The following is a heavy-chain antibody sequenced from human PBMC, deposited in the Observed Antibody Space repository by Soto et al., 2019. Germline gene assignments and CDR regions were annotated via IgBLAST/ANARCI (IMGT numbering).Heavy chain of an antibody. D-gene: IGHD6-13*01. CDR2: INPSGGNT. CDR1: GYTFTSYY. J-gene: IGHJ6*02. Sequence: QVQLVQSGAEVKKPGASVKVSCKASGYTFTSYYMHWVRQAPGQGLEWMGVINPSGGNTNYPQKDEGRVTMTSDTSTSTVSMELSSLRSEDTAMYYCARDQGDSSSWYYYGMDVWGQGTTVTVSS. CDR3: ARDQGDSSSWYYYGMDV. V-gene: IGHV1-46*01.